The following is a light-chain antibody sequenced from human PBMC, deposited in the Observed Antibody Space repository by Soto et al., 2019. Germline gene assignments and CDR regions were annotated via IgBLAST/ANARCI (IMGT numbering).Light chain of an antibody. CDR3: QQYGSSPPIT. CDR1: QTVSSNY. V-gene: IGKV3-20*01. J-gene: IGKJ5*01. Sequence: IMLTHSPDTLSLAPVERATLSCMSIQTVSSNYLAWCQQRPGQAPRLLIYGASTRAAGIPDRFSGSGSGTDFTLTISSLEPEDFAVYYCQQYGSSPPITFGQGTRLENK. CDR2: GAS.